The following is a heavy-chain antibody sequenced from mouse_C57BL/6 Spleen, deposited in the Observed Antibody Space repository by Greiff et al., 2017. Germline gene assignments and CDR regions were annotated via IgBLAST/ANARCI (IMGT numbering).Heavy chain of an antibody. CDR1: GFTFSDFY. CDR3: GRDHDGYFYAMDY. Sequence: EVKLMESGGGLVQSGRSLRLSCATSGFTFSDFYMEWVRQAPGKGLEWIAASRNKANDYTTEYSASVKGRFIVSRDTSQSILYLQMNALRAEDTAIYYCGRDHDGYFYAMDYWGQGTSVTVSS. J-gene: IGHJ4*01. CDR2: SRNKANDYTT. D-gene: IGHD2-3*01. V-gene: IGHV7-1*01.